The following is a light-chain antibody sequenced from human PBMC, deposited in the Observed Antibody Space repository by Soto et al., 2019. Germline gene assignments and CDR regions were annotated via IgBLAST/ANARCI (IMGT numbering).Light chain of an antibody. Sequence: EIVMTQSPATLSVSPGERATLSCRASQSVRDNIAWYQQKPGQAPRLLIYSGSTRATGVPARCSGSGSGTEFALTISSLQPDDFAVYYCQQYVTSSPRTFGQGTKVAI. CDR3: QQYVTSSPRT. CDR2: SGS. J-gene: IGKJ1*01. CDR1: QSVRDN. V-gene: IGKV3-15*01.